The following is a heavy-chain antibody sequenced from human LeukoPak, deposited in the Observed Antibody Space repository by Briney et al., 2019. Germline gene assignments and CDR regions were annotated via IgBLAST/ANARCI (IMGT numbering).Heavy chain of an antibody. CDR1: GGSISSGGYY. Sequence: SQTLSLTCTVSGGSISSGGYYWSWIRQHPGKGLEWIVYIYYSGSTYYNPSLKSRVTISVDTSKNQFSLKLSSVTAADTAVYYCARGDGYNLDAFDIWGQGTMVTVSS. V-gene: IGHV4-31*03. CDR2: IYYSGST. J-gene: IGHJ3*02. CDR3: ARGDGYNLDAFDI. D-gene: IGHD5-24*01.